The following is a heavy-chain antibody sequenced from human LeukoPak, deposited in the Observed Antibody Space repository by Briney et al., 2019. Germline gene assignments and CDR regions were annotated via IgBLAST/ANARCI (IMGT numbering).Heavy chain of an antibody. D-gene: IGHD3-9*01. J-gene: IGHJ4*02. V-gene: IGHV3-23*01. CDR3: AKDERYYDILTGYSALGQ. CDR1: GFTFSSYS. CDR2: ISGSGSST. Sequence: PGGSLRLSCAASGFTFSSYSMSWVRQAPGKGLEWVSAISGSGSSTYYADSVKGRFSISRDNSKSTLYLQMNSLRAEGTAVYYCAKDERYYDILTGYSALGQWGQGTLVSVSS.